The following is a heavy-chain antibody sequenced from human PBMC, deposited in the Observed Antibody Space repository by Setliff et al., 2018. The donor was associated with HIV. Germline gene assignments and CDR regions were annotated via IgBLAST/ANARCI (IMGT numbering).Heavy chain of an antibody. CDR1: GGSISSYY. J-gene: IGHJ3*02. V-gene: IGHV4-4*08. CDR3: ARAINKSLDI. Sequence: SETLSLTCTVSGGSISSYYWSWIRQPPGKGLEWIGHMYTRGSTTYNTSLKRRVTLSGDTSRNQFSLKLSSVTAADTAVYYCARAINKSLDIWGQGTMVTVSS. CDR2: MYTRGST.